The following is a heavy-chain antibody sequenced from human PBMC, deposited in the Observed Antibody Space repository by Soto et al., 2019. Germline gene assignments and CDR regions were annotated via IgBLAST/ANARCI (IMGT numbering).Heavy chain of an antibody. V-gene: IGHV4-59*01. Sequence: SETLSLTCTVSGGSISSYYWSWIRQPPGKGLEWIGYIYYSGSTNYNPSLKSRVTISVDTSKNQFSLKLSSVTAADTAVYYCARGIAAAYNWFDPWGQGTLVTVSS. D-gene: IGHD6-13*01. CDR2: IYYSGST. CDR3: ARGIAAAYNWFDP. CDR1: GGSISSYY. J-gene: IGHJ5*02.